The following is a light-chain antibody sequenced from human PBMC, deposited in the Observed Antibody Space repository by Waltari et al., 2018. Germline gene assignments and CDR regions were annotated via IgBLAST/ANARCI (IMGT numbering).Light chain of an antibody. Sequence: SALTQPASVSASPGQSVTISCTGSRSDVGSYYTVPWYQQHPGKAPHLLIYEVDKRPSGGSYRFSGSKSGNAASLTISGLQAEDEAHYFCSSYTYGGPWVFGGGTLLTVL. J-gene: IGLJ2*01. V-gene: IGLV2-23*02. CDR2: EVD. CDR1: RSDVGSYYT. CDR3: SSYTYGGPWV.